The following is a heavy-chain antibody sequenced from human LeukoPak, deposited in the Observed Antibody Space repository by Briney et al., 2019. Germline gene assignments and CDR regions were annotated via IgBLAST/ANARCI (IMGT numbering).Heavy chain of an antibody. D-gene: IGHD3-10*01. CDR2: ISYDGSNK. J-gene: IGHJ4*02. CDR1: GFTFSSYA. Sequence: GGSLRLSCAASGFTFSSYAMHWVRQAPGKGLEWVAVISYDGSNKYYADSVKGRFTISRDNSKNTLYLQMNSLRAEDTAVYYCARDQDPVKNYGDYWGQGTLVTVSS. V-gene: IGHV3-30-3*01. CDR3: ARDQDPVKNYGDY.